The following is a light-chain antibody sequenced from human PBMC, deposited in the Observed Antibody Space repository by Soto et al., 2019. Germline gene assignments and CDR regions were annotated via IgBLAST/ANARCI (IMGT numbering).Light chain of an antibody. CDR2: EVS. CDR3: SSYTTSYTQV. Sequence: QSALTQPASVSGSPGQSITISCTGTSSDVGGYNYVSWYQHHPGKAPKLIIYEVSNRPSGVSNRFSGSKSGNTASLSISGLQDEDEADYYCSSYTTSYTQVFGGGTKVTVL. V-gene: IGLV2-14*01. J-gene: IGLJ3*02. CDR1: SSDVGGYNY.